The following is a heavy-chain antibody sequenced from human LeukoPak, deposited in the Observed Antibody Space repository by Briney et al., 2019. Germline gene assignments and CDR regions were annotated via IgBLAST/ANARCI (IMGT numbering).Heavy chain of an antibody. V-gene: IGHV1-46*01. CDR3: ARSSGYYSSLFYMHV. Sequence: ASVKVSCKASGYTFTSYYMHWVRQAPGQGLEWVGIINPSGDPTTYAQRFQGRVTMTSDMSTSTVYMELSSLRSEDTAVYYCARSSGYYSSLFYMHVWGKGTTVTVSS. J-gene: IGHJ6*03. CDR2: INPSGDPT. CDR1: GYTFTSYY. D-gene: IGHD3-22*01.